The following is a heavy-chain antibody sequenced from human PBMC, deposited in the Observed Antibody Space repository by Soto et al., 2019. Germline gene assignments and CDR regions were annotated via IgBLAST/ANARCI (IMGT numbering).Heavy chain of an antibody. CDR3: ARDLDWNYGNFDY. Sequence: PGGSLRLSCAASGFTFSSYSMNWVRQAPGEGLEWVSSISSSSSYIYYADSVKGRFTISRDNAKNSLYLQMSSLRAEDTAVYYCARDLDWNYGNFDYWGQGTLVTVSS. CDR2: ISSSSSYI. D-gene: IGHD1-7*01. V-gene: IGHV3-21*01. J-gene: IGHJ4*02. CDR1: GFTFSSYS.